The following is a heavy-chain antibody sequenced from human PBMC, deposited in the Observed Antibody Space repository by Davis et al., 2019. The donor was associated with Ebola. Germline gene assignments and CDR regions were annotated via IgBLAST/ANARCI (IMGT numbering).Heavy chain of an antibody. CDR2: VRSHGRDD. J-gene: IGHJ4*02. CDR1: GFTFSIFD. V-gene: IGHV3-30*02. Sequence: GGSLRLSCAASGFTFSIFDMHWVRQAPGRGLEWVAFVRSHGRDDHYADSVKGRFTISRDNSENTLYLQMNSLRPEDTAVYYCARDSDDYSFDYWGQGTLVTVSS. D-gene: IGHD4-11*01. CDR3: ARDSDDYSFDY.